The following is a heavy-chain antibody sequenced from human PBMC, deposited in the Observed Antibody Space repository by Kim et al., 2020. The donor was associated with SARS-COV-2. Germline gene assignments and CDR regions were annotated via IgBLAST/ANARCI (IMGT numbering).Heavy chain of an antibody. CDR2: VSGSGGST. J-gene: IGHJ4*01. D-gene: IGHD1-1*01. CDR3: AKGESNNGSFFVY. Sequence: GGSLRLSCAASGFTFSSYAMSWVRQAPGKGPEWVSLVSGSGGSTYHADSVMGRFAISRDNSKKTLYLQMNSLGTEDTALYYCAKGESNNGSFFVYWG. V-gene: IGHV3-23*01. CDR1: GFTFSSYA.